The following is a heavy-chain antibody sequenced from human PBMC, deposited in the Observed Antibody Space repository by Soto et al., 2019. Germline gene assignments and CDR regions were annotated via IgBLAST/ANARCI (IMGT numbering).Heavy chain of an antibody. CDR1: GYTFTTYA. CDR3: ARGPFTMLIANDYYYAMDV. Sequence: QVQLVQSGAEVKKPGASVKVSCKASGYTFTTYAMHWVRQAPGQRLEWMGWINAGNGNTKYSQNFLGRVTISRDTSATTAYKELSSLRSEDTAVYYCARGPFTMLIANDYYYAMDVWGKGTTVTVSS. D-gene: IGHD3-10*02. J-gene: IGHJ6*04. V-gene: IGHV1-3*01. CDR2: INAGNGNT.